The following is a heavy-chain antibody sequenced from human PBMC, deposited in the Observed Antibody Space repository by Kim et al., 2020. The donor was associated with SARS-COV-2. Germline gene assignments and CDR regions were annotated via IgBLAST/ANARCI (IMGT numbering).Heavy chain of an antibody. Sequence: GGSLRLSCAASGFTFGDYAMHWVRQAPGKGLEWVSGISWNSGSIGYADSVKGRFTISRDNAKNSLYLQMNSLRAEDTALYYCAKAGFYDYVWGSYRTPQYSFDCWGQGTLVTVSS. CDR1: GFTFGDYA. CDR2: ISWNSGSI. V-gene: IGHV3-9*01. CDR3: AKAGFYDYVWGSYRTPQYSFDC. D-gene: IGHD3-16*02. J-gene: IGHJ4*02.